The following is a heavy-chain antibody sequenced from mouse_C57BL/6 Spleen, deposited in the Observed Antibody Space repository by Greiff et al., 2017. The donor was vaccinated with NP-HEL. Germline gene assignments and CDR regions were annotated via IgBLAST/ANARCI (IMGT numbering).Heavy chain of an antibody. CDR3: ARSGIGDYFDY. V-gene: IGHV1-61*01. Sequence: QVHVKQPGAELVRPGSSVKLSCKASGYTFTSYWMDWVKQRPGQGLEWIGNIYPSDSETHYNQKFKDKATLTIDKSSSTAYMQLSSLTSEDSAVYYCARSGIGDYFDYWGQGTTLTVSS. D-gene: IGHD3-1*01. J-gene: IGHJ2*01. CDR2: IYPSDSET. CDR1: GYTFTSYW.